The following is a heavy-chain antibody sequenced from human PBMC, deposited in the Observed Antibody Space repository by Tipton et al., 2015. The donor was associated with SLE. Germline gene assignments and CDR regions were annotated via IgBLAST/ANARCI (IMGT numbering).Heavy chain of an antibody. D-gene: IGHD1-26*01. CDR2: IDEDGSEK. V-gene: IGHV3-7*01. Sequence: LSLTCAASGFTFSTYWMNWVRQAPGKGLEWVANIDEDGSEKYYVDSVKGRFTISRDNAKNSLFLQMNSLRAEDTAVYYCARVLSGPFDYWGQGTLVTVSS. CDR1: GFTFSTYW. J-gene: IGHJ4*01. CDR3: ARVLSGPFDY.